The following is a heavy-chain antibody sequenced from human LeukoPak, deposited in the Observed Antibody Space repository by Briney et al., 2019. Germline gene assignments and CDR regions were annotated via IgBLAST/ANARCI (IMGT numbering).Heavy chain of an antibody. V-gene: IGHV3-48*03. CDR1: GFIFSNYD. CDR3: ARFYGSGTYEAFDI. D-gene: IGHD3-10*01. CDR2: ISGSGGTK. J-gene: IGHJ3*02. Sequence: PGGSLRLSCVASGFIFSNYDVNWVRQAPGKGLEWLAYISGSGGTKYYADSVKGRFTISRDNAKNSLYLYMNRLRAGDTAVYYCARFYGSGTYEAFDIWGQGTWVTVSS.